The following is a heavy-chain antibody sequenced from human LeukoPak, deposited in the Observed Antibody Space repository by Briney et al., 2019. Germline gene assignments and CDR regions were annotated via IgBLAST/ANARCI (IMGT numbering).Heavy chain of an antibody. Sequence: ASVKVSCKASGYTFTSYYMHWVRQAPGQGLEWMGIINPSGGSTSYAQKFQGRVTITRDTSTSTVYMELSSLRSEDTAVYYCAREGGGYSYGPNFDYWGQGTLVTVSS. J-gene: IGHJ4*02. CDR1: GYTFTSYY. V-gene: IGHV1-46*01. CDR2: INPSGGST. CDR3: AREGGGYSYGPNFDY. D-gene: IGHD5-18*01.